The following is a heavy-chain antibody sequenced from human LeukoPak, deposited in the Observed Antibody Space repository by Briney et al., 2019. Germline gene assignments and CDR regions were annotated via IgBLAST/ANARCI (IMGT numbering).Heavy chain of an antibody. CDR3: VRGALPGDNWYFDL. J-gene: IGHJ2*01. V-gene: IGHV3-13*01. Sequence: PGGSLRLSCAPSGFPFSAYDMHWVRQAPGKGVEWVSAFCSAGDTYYPGAVKGGFTISRDYATDSLYLQMNSLRAGDTAVYFCVRGALPGDNWYFDLWGRGTLVTVSS. CDR2: FCSAGDT. CDR1: GFPFSAYD.